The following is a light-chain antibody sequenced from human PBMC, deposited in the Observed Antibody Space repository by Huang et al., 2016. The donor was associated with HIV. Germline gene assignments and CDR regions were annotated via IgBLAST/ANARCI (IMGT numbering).Light chain of an antibody. J-gene: IGKJ2*01. CDR2: GAS. CDR1: ESINTY. CDR3: QQSYSIPFT. Sequence: DIQLTQSPSSLSASVGDRVTITCRASESINTYLHWYQQKPGQAPNLRIYGASSLQSGVPSRFSGSGSGTDFTLTISGLQPDDFATYYCQQSYSIPFTFGQGTRLDIK. V-gene: IGKV1-39*01.